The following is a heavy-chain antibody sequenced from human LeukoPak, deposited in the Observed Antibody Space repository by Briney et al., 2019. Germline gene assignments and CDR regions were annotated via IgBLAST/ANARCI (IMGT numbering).Heavy chain of an antibody. CDR1: GGSIRRSSYY. CDR2: IYYSGST. CDR3: AREPMVVTATLDY. V-gene: IGHV4-39*07. Sequence: SETLSLTCTVSGGSIRRSSYYWGWIRQPPGKGLEWIGSIYYSGSTYYNPSLKSRVTISVDTSKNQFSLKLSSVTAADTAVYYCAREPMVVTATLDYWGQGTLVTVSS. J-gene: IGHJ4*02. D-gene: IGHD2-21*02.